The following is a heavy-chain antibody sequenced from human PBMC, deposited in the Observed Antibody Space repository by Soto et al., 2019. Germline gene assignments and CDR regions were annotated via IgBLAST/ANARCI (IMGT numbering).Heavy chain of an antibody. CDR2: VSSDGSDR. V-gene: IGHV3-30*03. J-gene: IGHJ4*02. Sequence: QVQLVESGGGVVQPGRSLRLSCAASEFTFSFYDMHWVRQAPGKGLEWVALVSSDGSDRYYADSVKGRFTIFRDNSKSTVYLQMNSLTTEDTAVYYCATGQPRYCTSNNCYLFDYWGQGTLVTVSS. CDR1: EFTFSFYD. CDR3: ATGQPRYCTSNNCYLFDY. D-gene: IGHD2-8*01.